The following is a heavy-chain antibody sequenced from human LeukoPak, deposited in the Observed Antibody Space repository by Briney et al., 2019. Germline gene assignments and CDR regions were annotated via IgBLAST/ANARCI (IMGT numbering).Heavy chain of an antibody. D-gene: IGHD6-13*01. CDR2: IYYTGTF. CDR1: GGSISSYF. J-gene: IGHJ5*02. CDR3: ARDLAAAEFGYNWFDP. Sequence: NPSETLSLTCSVSGGSISSYFWGWIRQPPGKGLEWIGYIYYTGTFNYNPSLKSRVTISVDTSKNQFSLKLSSVTAADTAVYYCARDLAAAEFGYNWFDPWGQGTLVTVSS. V-gene: IGHV4-59*01.